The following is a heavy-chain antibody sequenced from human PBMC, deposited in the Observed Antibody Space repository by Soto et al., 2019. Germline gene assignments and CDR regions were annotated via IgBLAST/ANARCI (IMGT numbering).Heavy chain of an antibody. CDR2: ISYDGSNK. CDR1: GFTFSSYG. J-gene: IGHJ1*01. D-gene: IGHD5-12*01. Sequence: QVQLVESGGGVVQPGRSLRLSCAASGFTFSSYGMHWVRQAPGKGLEWVAVISYDGSNKYYADSVKGRFTISRDNSKNKLYLQMNSLRAEDTAVYYCAKELADIVTTSGAEYFQHWGQGTLVTVSS. CDR3: AKELADIVTTSGAEYFQH. V-gene: IGHV3-30*18.